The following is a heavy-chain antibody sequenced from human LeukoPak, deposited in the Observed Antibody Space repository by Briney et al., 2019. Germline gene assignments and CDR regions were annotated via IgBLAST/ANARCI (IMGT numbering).Heavy chain of an antibody. D-gene: IGHD3-10*01. CDR1: VYTCTSYY. Sequence: ASVKVSCKASVYTCTSYYMHWVRQAPGQGLERMGIINPSGGSTSYAQKFQGRVTMTRDTSTSTVYMELSSLRSEDTAVYYCARPRAVRGGFDYWGQGTLVTVSS. V-gene: IGHV1-46*01. CDR3: ARPRAVRGGFDY. J-gene: IGHJ4*02. CDR2: INPSGGST.